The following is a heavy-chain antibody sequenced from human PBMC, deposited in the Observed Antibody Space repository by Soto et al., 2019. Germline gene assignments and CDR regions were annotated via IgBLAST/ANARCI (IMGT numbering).Heavy chain of an antibody. CDR1: GYTFTGNY. J-gene: IGHJ4*02. D-gene: IGHD2-15*01. CDR3: ARSVVMVVVAPVSVLDY. CDR2: LNPQSGGT. Sequence: ASVKVSCKTSGYTFTGNYIHWVRQAPGQGLEWMGWLNPQSGGTNYAQKFQGRVTMTRDTSISTAYMELTRLTSEDTAVYFCARSVVMVVVAPVSVLDYWAQGXLVTVYS. V-gene: IGHV1-2*02.